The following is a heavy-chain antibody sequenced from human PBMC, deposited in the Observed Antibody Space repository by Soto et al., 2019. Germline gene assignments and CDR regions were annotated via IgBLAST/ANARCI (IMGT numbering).Heavy chain of an antibody. CDR2: INHSGST. CDR1: GGSFSGYY. Sequence: QVQLQQWGAGLLKPSETLSLTCAVYGGSFSGYYWSWIRQPPGKGLEWIGEINHSGSTNYNPSLKSXATRSXXTSKNQFSLKLSSVTAADTAVYYCARGNYYYGMDVWGQGTTVTVSS. J-gene: IGHJ6*02. CDR3: ARGNYYYGMDV. V-gene: IGHV4-34*01.